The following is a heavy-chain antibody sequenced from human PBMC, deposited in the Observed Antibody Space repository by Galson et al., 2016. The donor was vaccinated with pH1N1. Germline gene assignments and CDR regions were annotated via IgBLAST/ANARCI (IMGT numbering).Heavy chain of an antibody. CDR2: ISASGSYT. CDR3: AGTARRYHLDY. V-gene: IGHV3-11*06. Sequence: SLRLSCAASGVVFSDLFMAWIRQTPGQGLEYLSYISASGSYTNYAYSVKGRFTISRDNAKSSLYLEINNLRAEDTAVYFCAGTARRYHLDYWGQGALVTVSS. D-gene: IGHD1-14*01. CDR1: GVVFSDLF. J-gene: IGHJ4*02.